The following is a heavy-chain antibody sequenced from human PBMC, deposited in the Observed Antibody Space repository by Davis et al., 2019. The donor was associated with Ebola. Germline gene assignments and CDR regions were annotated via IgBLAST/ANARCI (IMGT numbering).Heavy chain of an antibody. CDR1: GFTFSSYA. V-gene: IGHV3-30*04. Sequence: GESLKISCAASGFTFSSYAMHWVRQAPGKGLEWVAVISYDGSNKYYADSVKGRFTISRDNSKNTLYLQMNSLRAEDTAVYYCARDPAPPRYYYYYGMDVWGQGTTVTVSS. J-gene: IGHJ6*02. CDR3: ARDPAPPRYYYYYGMDV. CDR2: ISYDGSNK.